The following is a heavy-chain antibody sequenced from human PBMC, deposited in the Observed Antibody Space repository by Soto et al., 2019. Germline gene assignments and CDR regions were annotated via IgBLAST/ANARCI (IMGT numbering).Heavy chain of an antibody. J-gene: IGHJ4*02. CDR3: ARASPYYYYGDY. Sequence: ASVKVSCKASGGTFSSYAISWVRQAPGQGLEWMGGIIPIFGTANYAQKFQGRVTITADESTSTAYMELSSLRSEDTAVYYCARASPYYYYGDYWGQGTLVTVSS. CDR1: GGTFSSYA. D-gene: IGHD3-10*01. CDR2: IIPIFGTA. V-gene: IGHV1-69*13.